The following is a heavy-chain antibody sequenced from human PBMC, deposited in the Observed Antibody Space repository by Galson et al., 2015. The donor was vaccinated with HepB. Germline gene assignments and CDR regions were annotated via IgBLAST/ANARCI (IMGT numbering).Heavy chain of an antibody. CDR2: ISSDGSNK. V-gene: IGHV3-30*04. CDR3: ARDRVPGDGYNIFDY. D-gene: IGHD5-24*01. Sequence: SLRLSCAASGFTFSTYALHWVRQAPGKGLEWVAVISSDGSNKNYADSVKGRFTISRDKSKNTLYLQMNSLRPEDTAVYYCARDRVPGDGYNIFDYWGQGTLVTVSS. J-gene: IGHJ4*02. CDR1: GFTFSTYA.